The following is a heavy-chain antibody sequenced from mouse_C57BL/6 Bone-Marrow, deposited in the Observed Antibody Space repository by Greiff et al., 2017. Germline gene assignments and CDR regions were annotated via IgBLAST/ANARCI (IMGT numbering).Heavy chain of an antibody. V-gene: IGHV5-4*01. J-gene: IGHJ3*01. CDR1: GFTFSSYA. CDR3: ARKPSICDGYP. Sequence: EVQGVESGGGLVKPGGSLKFSCAASGFTFSSYAMSWVRQTPEKRLEWVATISDGGSYTYYPDNVKGRFTISRDNAKNNLYLQMSHLKSEDTAMYYSARKPSICDGYPWGQGTLVTVSA. CDR2: ISDGGSYT. D-gene: IGHD2-3*01.